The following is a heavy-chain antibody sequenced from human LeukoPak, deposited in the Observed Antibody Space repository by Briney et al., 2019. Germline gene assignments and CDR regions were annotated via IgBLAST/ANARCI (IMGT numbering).Heavy chain of an antibody. CDR3: AKDIGSFMDRGVSNFFYGMDV. J-gene: IGHJ6*02. CDR1: GFTFDDYA. V-gene: IGHV3-9*01. Sequence: GGSLRLSCAASGFTFDDYAMHWVRQAPGKGLEWVSGISWNSGSIGYADSVKGRFTISRDNAKNSLYLQMNSLRAEDTALYYCAKDIGSFMDRGVSNFFYGMDVWGQGTTVTVSS. CDR2: ISWNSGSI. D-gene: IGHD3-10*01.